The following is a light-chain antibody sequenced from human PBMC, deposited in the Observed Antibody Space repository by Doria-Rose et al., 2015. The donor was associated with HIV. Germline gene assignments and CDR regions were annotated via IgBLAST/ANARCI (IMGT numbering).Light chain of an antibody. CDR1: QSFSSTY. Sequence: EIVLTQSPGTLSLSPGERATLSCRASQSFSSTYLAWYQQKSGQAPSLLIYDGSTRATGIPDRFSASGSVTDFTLTINRLEPEDFALYYCHQYGTSWTFGQGTKVEI. CDR2: DGS. J-gene: IGKJ1*01. CDR3: HQYGTSWT. V-gene: IGKV3-20*01.